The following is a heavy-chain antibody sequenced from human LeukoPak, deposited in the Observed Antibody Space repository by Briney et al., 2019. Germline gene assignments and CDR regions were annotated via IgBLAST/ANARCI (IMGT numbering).Heavy chain of an antibody. D-gene: IGHD2-8*01. CDR1: GGTFSSYA. CDR3: ARDQIGYCTNGVCPFDY. Sequence: SVKVSCKASGGTFSSYAISWVRQAPGQGLEWMGGIIPIFGTANYAQKFQGRVMITADESTSTAYMELSSLRSEDTAVYYCARDQIGYCTNGVCPFDYWGQGTLVTVSS. J-gene: IGHJ4*02. V-gene: IGHV1-69*01. CDR2: IIPIFGTA.